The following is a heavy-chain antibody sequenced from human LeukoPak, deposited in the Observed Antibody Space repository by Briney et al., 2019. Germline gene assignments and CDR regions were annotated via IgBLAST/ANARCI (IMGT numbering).Heavy chain of an antibody. D-gene: IGHD2-21*02. J-gene: IGHJ3*02. CDR1: GFTFSSYA. CDR3: AKPRGGDSWAFDI. Sequence: PGRSLRLSCAASGFTFSSYAMHWVRQAPGKGLEWVAVISYDGSNKYYADSVKGRFTISRDNSKNTLYLQMNSLRAEDTAVYYCAKPRGGDSWAFDIWGQGTMVTVFS. CDR2: ISYDGSNK. V-gene: IGHV3-30-3*02.